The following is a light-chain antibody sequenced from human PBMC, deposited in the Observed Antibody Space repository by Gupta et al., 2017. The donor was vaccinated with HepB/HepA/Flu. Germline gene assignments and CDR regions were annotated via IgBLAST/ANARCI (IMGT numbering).Light chain of an antibody. V-gene: IGKV3D-20*01. CDR3: HQFGTSYPT. CDR1: QSVSTSY. J-gene: IGKJ1*01. CDR2: DAS. Sequence: EVVLTQSPATLSLSPGERATLSCGASQSVSTSYLAWYQQKPGLAPRLLLYDASNRATGIPDRFSGSGSGTDFTLTISSLEPEDSALYYCHQFGTSYPTFGQGTKVEIK.